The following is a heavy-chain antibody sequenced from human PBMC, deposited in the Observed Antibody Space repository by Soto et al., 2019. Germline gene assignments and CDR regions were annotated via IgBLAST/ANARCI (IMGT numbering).Heavy chain of an antibody. Sequence: KPSETLSLTCAVPGGSISSGGYSWSWIRQPPGKGLEWIGYIYHSGSTYYNPSLKSRVTISVDRSKNQFSLKLSSVTAADTAVYYCAREAPVYFDYWGQGTLVPVSS. CDR3: AREAPVYFDY. V-gene: IGHV4-30-2*01. J-gene: IGHJ4*02. CDR1: GGSISSGGYS. CDR2: IYHSGST. D-gene: IGHD1-20*01.